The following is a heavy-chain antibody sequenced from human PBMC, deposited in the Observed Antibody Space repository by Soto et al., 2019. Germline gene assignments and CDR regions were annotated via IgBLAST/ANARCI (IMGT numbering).Heavy chain of an antibody. J-gene: IGHJ4*02. CDR2: ISSSGTII. CDR3: ARDLGYYASSGYFDY. D-gene: IGHD3-22*01. CDR1: EFTFSDYY. V-gene: IGHV3-11*01. Sequence: PGGSLRLSCAASEFTFSDYYMSWIRQAPGKGLEWVSYISSSGTIIYYADSVKGRFTISRDNAKNSLYLQMNSLRAEDTAVYYWARDLGYYASSGYFDYWGRGTLVTVSS.